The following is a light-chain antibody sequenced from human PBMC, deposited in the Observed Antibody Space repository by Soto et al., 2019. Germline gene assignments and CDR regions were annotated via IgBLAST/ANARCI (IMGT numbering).Light chain of an antibody. CDR2: EVN. Sequence: QSALAQPSSVSVSPGQSITISCTGTSTDVGGYNYVSWYQHHPGKGPKLIIYEVNNRPSGVSDRFSGSKSGNKASLSISNLEAEDESDQYCGSYASTDTPFVFGTGTKVTVL. J-gene: IGLJ1*01. CDR1: STDVGGYNY. CDR3: GSYASTDTPFV. V-gene: IGLV2-14*01.